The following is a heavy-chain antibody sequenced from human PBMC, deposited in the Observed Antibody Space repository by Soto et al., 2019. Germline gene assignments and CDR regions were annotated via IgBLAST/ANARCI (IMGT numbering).Heavy chain of an antibody. J-gene: IGHJ3*02. D-gene: IGHD1-26*01. Sequence: QVQLVESGGGVVQPGRSLRLSCAASGFTFSGYAMHWVRQAPGKGLEWVAVISYDGSNKYYADSVKGRFTISRDNSKNTLYLQMNSLRAEDTAVYYCARGGRREPDAFDIWGQGTMVTVSS. V-gene: IGHV3-30-3*01. CDR1: GFTFSGYA. CDR2: ISYDGSNK. CDR3: ARGGRREPDAFDI.